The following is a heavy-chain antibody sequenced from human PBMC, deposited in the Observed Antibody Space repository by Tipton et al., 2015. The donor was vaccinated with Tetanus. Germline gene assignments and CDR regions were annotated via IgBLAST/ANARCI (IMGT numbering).Heavy chain of an antibody. V-gene: IGHV1-69*06. CDR1: GGTFSNYV. CDR3: VRPDRYCSGGSCYLALDY. CDR2: FSPIFRRP. J-gene: IGHJ4*02. D-gene: IGHD2-15*01. Sequence: QLVQSGPEVKKPGSSVKVSCKSSGGTFSNYVFNWVRQAPGQGLEWMGGFSPIFRRPNYAQKFQGRVTMTADKSTGTVYMELRSLRSDDTAVYYCVRPDRYCSGGSCYLALDYWGQGTLITVSS.